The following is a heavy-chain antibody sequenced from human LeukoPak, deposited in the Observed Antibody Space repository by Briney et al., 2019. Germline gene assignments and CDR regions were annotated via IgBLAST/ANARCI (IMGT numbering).Heavy chain of an antibody. D-gene: IGHD3-9*01. CDR3: ARDRRVLRYFDCLDY. V-gene: IGHV3-30*19. Sequence: PGRSLRLSCAASGFTFSSYGMHWVRQAPGKGLEWVAVISYDGSNKYYADSVKGRFTISRDNSKNTLYLQMNSLRAEDTAVYYCARDRRVLRYFDCLDYWGQGTLVTVSS. CDR2: ISYDGSNK. CDR1: GFTFSSYG. J-gene: IGHJ4*02.